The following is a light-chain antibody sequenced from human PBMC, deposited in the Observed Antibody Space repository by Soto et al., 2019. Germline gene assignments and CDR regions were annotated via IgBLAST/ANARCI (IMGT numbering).Light chain of an antibody. CDR3: QQYSDWPPVT. V-gene: IGKV3-15*01. J-gene: IGKJ4*01. CDR2: GAS. Sequence: DIVMTQSPATLSVSPGERATLSCRASPSVGNSLAWYQQKPGQAPRLIISGASTRATGVPARFSGSGSGTEFTLTISSLQSEDFVVYYCQQYSDWPPVTFGGGTKVEIK. CDR1: PSVGNS.